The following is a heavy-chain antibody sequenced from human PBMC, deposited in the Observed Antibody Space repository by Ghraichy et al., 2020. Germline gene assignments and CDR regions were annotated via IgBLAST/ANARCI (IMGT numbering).Heavy chain of an antibody. CDR1: GFTFSSYW. D-gene: IGHD3-22*01. CDR3: ARDFGYYDSSGYRQLDY. Sequence: GGSLRLSCAASGFTFSSYWMSWVRQAPGKGLEWVAIIKQDGSEKYDVDSMKGRFTISRDNAKNSLYLQMNSLRAEDTAVYYCARDFGYYDSSGYRQLDYWSQGTLFTVSP. V-gene: IGHV3-7*01. J-gene: IGHJ4*02. CDR2: IKQDGSEK.